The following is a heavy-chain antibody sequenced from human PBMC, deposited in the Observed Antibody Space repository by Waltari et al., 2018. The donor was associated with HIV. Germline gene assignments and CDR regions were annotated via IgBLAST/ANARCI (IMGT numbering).Heavy chain of an antibody. CDR1: GFSVTNYW. V-gene: IGHV3-74*01. CDR3: SRDTFGEYDF. CDR2: INIDGRTI. Sequence: EVQLVQSGGGLIKPGGSLRLSCAASGFSVTNYWMHWVRQSPGKGLVVVSRINIDGRTIDYADSVKGRFTISRDSAKNTLSLQMNSLREEDTAVYYCSRDTFGEYDFWGQGALVTVSS. D-gene: IGHD3-3*01. J-gene: IGHJ4*02.